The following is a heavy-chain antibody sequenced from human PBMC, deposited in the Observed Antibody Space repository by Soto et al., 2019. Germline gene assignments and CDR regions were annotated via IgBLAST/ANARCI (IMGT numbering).Heavy chain of an antibody. CDR2: ISAYNGNT. D-gene: IGHD3-22*01. J-gene: IGHJ3*02. Sequence: GFEWMGWISAYNGNTNYAQKLQGRVTMTTDTSTSTAYMELRSLRSDDTAVYYCARDHSYDSSGYYRPFDIWGQGTMVTVSS. V-gene: IGHV1-18*01. CDR3: ARDHSYDSSGYYRPFDI.